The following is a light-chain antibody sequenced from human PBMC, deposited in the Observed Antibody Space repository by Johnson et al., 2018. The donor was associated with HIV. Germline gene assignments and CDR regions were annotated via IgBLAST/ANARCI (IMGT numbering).Light chain of an antibody. CDR2: TNN. CDR3: AAWDDSLNGFYV. V-gene: IGLV1-44*01. CDR1: SSNIGSNP. Sequence: QSVLTQPPSASGTPGQRVTISCSGSSSNIGSNPVNWYQQLPGTAPKLLISTNNQRPSGVPDRFSGSKSGTSASLAIRGLQAEDEADYYCAAWDDSLNGFYVFGTGTKVTVL. J-gene: IGLJ1*01.